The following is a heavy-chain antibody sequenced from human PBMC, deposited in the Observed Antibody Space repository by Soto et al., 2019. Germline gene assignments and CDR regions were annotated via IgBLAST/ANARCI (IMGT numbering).Heavy chain of an antibody. CDR2: INQDGSVK. Sequence: GGSLRLSCSASTFTLSTYWMGWVRQAPGKGLEWVADINQDGSVKYYGDSVKGRFTISRDNAKNSLFLQMNSLRVEDAALYYCAGGVGAYYWGQGTLVTVSS. D-gene: IGHD2-8*01. J-gene: IGHJ4*02. CDR1: TFTLSTYW. V-gene: IGHV3-7*05. CDR3: AGGVGAYY.